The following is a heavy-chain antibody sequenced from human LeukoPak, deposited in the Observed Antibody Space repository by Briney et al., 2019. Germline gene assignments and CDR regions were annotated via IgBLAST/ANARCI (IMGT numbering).Heavy chain of an antibody. V-gene: IGHV3-53*01. J-gene: IGHJ4*02. CDR1: GFTVSSNY. CDR2: IYSGGST. Sequence: GGSLRLSCAASGFTVSSNYVSWVRQAPGKGLEWVSLIYSGGSTYYADSVKGRFIISRDNSKNTLYLQMNSLRAEDTAVYYCSRGGRPYCTNGVCYSSGPWGFDYWGQGTLVTVSS. CDR3: SRGGRPYCTNGVCYSSGPWGFDY. D-gene: IGHD2-8*01.